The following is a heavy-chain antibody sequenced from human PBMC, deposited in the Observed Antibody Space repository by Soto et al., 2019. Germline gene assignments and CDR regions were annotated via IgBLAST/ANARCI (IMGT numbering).Heavy chain of an antibody. V-gene: IGHV3-23*01. J-gene: IGHJ6*03. CDR3: AKLGGENYYYYYMDV. Sequence: EVQLLESGGGLVQPGGSLRLSCAASGFTFSSYAMSWVRQAPGKGLEWVSAISGSGGSTYYADSVKGRFTISRDNSKNTLYLQMNSLRAKDTAVYYCAKLGGENYYYYYMDVWGKGTTVTVSS. CDR1: GFTFSSYA. CDR2: ISGSGGST. D-gene: IGHD3-10*01.